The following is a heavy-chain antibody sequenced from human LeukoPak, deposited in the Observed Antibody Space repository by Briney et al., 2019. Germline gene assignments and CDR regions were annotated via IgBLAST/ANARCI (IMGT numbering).Heavy chain of an antibody. CDR2: ISTSGSYT. D-gene: IGHD3-22*01. J-gene: IGHJ4*02. V-gene: IGHV3-23*01. Sequence: GGSLRLSCAASGFTFSNFVMSWARQAPGKGLEWVSAISTSGSYTYYADSVKGRFTISRDNSKNTLYLEMNSLRAEDTAVYYCAVHSSGYYYIDYWGQGTLVTVSS. CDR1: GFTFSNFV. CDR3: AVHSSGYYYIDY.